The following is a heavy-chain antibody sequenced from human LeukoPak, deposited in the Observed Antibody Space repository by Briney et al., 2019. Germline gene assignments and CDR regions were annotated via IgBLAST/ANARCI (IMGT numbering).Heavy chain of an antibody. CDR3: AKGSTSWYAGPSDY. CDR1: GFIVSSNY. Sequence: GGSLRLSCAASGFIVSSNYMSWVRQAPGKGLEWVSIIYSGGSTYYADSVKGRFTISRDNSKNTLYLQMNSLRAEDTAVYYCAKGSTSWYAGPSDYWGQGTLVTVSS. D-gene: IGHD6-13*01. V-gene: IGHV3-53*01. J-gene: IGHJ4*02. CDR2: IYSGGST.